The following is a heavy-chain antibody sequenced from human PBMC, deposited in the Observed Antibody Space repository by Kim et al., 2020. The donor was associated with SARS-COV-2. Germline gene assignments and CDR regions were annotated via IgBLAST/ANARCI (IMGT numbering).Heavy chain of an antibody. J-gene: IGHJ4*02. V-gene: IGHV3-33*01. CDR1: GFTFSSYG. CDR3: ARELRGYSYGPDFDY. CDR2: IWYDGSNK. Sequence: GGSLRLSCAASGFTFSSYGMHWVRQAPGKGLEWVAVIWYDGSNKYYADSVKGRFTISRDNSKNTLYLQMNSLRAEDTAVYYCARELRGYSYGPDFDYWGQGTLVTVSS. D-gene: IGHD5-18*01.